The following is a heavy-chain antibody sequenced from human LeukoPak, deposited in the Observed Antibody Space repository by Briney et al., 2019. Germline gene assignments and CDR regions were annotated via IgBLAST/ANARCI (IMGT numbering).Heavy chain of an antibody. Sequence: PGGSLRLSCAASGFTFSSYGMHWVRQAPGKGLEWVAVIWYDGSNKYYADSVKGRFTISRDNSKNTLYLQMNSLRAEDTAVYHCARDVDYYGSGSYRNWFDPWGQGTLVTVSS. CDR2: IWYDGSNK. V-gene: IGHV3-33*01. D-gene: IGHD3-10*01. J-gene: IGHJ5*02. CDR1: GFTFSSYG. CDR3: ARDVDYYGSGSYRNWFDP.